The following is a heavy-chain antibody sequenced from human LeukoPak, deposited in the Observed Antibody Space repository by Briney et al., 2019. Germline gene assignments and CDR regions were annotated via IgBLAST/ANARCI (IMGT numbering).Heavy chain of an antibody. V-gene: IGHV3-7*01. CDR3: AREMQYCSSNSCYFWFDP. J-gene: IGHJ5*02. CDR1: GFTFSSYW. CDR2: IKQEGSEK. D-gene: IGHD2-2*01. Sequence: GGSLRLSCAASGFTFSSYWMSWVRQAPGKGLEWVANIKQEGSEKFYVDSVKGRFTISRDNAKNSLYLQMNSLRAEDTAVFYCAREMQYCSSNSCYFWFDPWGQGTLVTVSS.